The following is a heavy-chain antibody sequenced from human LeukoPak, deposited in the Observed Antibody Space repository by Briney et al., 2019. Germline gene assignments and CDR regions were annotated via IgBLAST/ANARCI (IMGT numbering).Heavy chain of an antibody. V-gene: IGHV4-31*03. CDR2: IYYSGST. Sequence: PSETPSLTCTVSGGSISSGGYYWSWIRQHPGKGLEWIGYIYYSGSTYYNPSLKSRVTISVDTSKNQFSLKLSSVTAADTAVYYCTRGVGRLRKREAFDIWGQGTMVTVSS. CDR3: TRGVGRLRKREAFDI. D-gene: IGHD4-17*01. J-gene: IGHJ3*02. CDR1: GGSISSGGYY.